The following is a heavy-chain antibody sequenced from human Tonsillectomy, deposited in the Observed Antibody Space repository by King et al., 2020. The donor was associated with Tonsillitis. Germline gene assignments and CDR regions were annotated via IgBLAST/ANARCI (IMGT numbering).Heavy chain of an antibody. CDR1: GYTFTDYY. V-gene: IGHV1-2*02. CDR2: INPNSGGT. CDR3: AREVSDFYGSADY. D-gene: IGHD3-10*01. J-gene: IGHJ4*02. Sequence: QLVQSGAEVKKPGASVTVSCKASGYTFTDYYLHWVRQAPGQGLEWMAWINPNSGGTNYAQKFQGRVTMTRDTSIRTVYMELSRLRSDGTAVYYCAREVSDFYGSADYWGQGTLVTVSS.